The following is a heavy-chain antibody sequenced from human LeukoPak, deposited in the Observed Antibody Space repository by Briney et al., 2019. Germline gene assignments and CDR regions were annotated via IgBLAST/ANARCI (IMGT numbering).Heavy chain of an antibody. CDR3: ARSTYSGYGDY. CDR1: GGSFSGYY. D-gene: IGHD5-12*01. CDR2: INHSGST. Sequence: SETLSLTCAVYGGSFSGYYWSWIRQPPGKGLEWIGEINHSGSTNYNPSLKSRVTISVDTSKNQFSLKLSSVTAADTAVYYCARSTYSGYGDYWGQGTLVTVSS. J-gene: IGHJ4*02. V-gene: IGHV4-34*01.